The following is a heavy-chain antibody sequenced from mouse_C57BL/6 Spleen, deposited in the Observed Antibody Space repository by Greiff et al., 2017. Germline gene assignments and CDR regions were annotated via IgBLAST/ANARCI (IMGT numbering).Heavy chain of an antibody. CDR1: GYAFSSYW. V-gene: IGHV1-80*01. D-gene: IGHD1-1*02. CDR2: IYPGDGDT. CDR3: ARVGVGPPFAY. J-gene: IGHJ3*01. Sequence: VKLMESGAELVKPGASVKISCKASGYAFSSYWMNWVKQRPGKGLEWIGQIYPGDGDTNYNGKFKGKATLTADKSSSTAYMQLSSLTSEDSAVYFCARVGVGPPFAYWGQGTLVTVSA.